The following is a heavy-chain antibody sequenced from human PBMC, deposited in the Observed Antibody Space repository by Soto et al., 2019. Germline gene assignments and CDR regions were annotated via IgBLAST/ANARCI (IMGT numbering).Heavy chain of an antibody. Sequence: QVQQLPSGPGLVKPWDTLSLTCTVSGAYVSDFSWSWIPQTGRKGLEGIGRITVNGITQYTPSFRRRVTMSMDTSRNQFSPNLQSATAADTSLSYWARESGENWTSEAHWGQGTLVTSSS. D-gene: IGHD1-1*01. CDR3: ARESGENWTSEAH. CDR2: ITVNGIT. J-gene: IGHJ1*01. CDR1: GAYVSDFS. V-gene: IGHV4-4*07.